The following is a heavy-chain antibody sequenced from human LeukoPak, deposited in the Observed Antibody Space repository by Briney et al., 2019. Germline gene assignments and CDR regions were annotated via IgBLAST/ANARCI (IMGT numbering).Heavy chain of an antibody. V-gene: IGHV1-46*01. CDR2: INPSGGST. D-gene: IGHD5-18*01. CDR1: GYTFTTYG. CDR3: ASEDTAMATIGD. Sequence: ASVKVSCKASGYTFTTYGISWVRQAPGQGLEWMGIINPSGGSTSYAQKFQGRVTMTRDMSTSTVYMELSSLRSEDTAVYYCASEDTAMATIGDWGQGTLVTVSS. J-gene: IGHJ4*02.